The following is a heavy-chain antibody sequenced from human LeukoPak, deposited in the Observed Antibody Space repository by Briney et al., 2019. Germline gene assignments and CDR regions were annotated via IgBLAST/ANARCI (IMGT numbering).Heavy chain of an antibody. CDR2: ISSSGSYI. Sequence: PGGSLRLSCAASGFTFSSYSMNWVRQAPGKGLEWVSSISSSGSYIYYADSVKGRFTISRDNAKNSLYLQMNSLRAEDTAVYYCARDMRGQWLDLKAFDIWGQGTMVTVSS. V-gene: IGHV3-21*01. J-gene: IGHJ3*02. CDR3: ARDMRGQWLDLKAFDI. CDR1: GFTFSSYS. D-gene: IGHD6-19*01.